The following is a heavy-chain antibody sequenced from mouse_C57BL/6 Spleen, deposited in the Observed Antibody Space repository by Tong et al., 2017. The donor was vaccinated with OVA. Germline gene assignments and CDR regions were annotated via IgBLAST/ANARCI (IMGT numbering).Heavy chain of an antibody. CDR2: ISSGGDYI. D-gene: IGHD3-2*02. V-gene: IGHV5-9-1*02. Sequence: EVQLQESGEGLVKPGGSLKLSCAASGFTFSSYAMSWVRQTPEKRLEWVAYISSGGDYIYYTDTVKGRFTISRDNARNTRYLQMSSLKSEDTAMYYCTRVQLRPYYYAMDYWGQGTSVTVSS. CDR3: TRVQLRPYYYAMDY. J-gene: IGHJ4*01. CDR1: GFTFSSYA.